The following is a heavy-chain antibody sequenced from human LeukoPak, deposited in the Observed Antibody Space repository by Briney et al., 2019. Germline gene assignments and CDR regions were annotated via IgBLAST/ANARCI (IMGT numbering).Heavy chain of an antibody. Sequence: ASVKVSCKASGYTFTCYYMHWVRQAPGQGLEWMGWINPNSGDTYFPQKFQGRVTMTRDTSISTAYMELSRLTSDDTAVYYCARGAAAGSNWFDPWGQGTLVAVSP. CDR3: ARGAAAGSNWFDP. CDR1: GYTFTCYY. J-gene: IGHJ5*02. V-gene: IGHV1-2*02. CDR2: INPNSGDT. D-gene: IGHD6-13*01.